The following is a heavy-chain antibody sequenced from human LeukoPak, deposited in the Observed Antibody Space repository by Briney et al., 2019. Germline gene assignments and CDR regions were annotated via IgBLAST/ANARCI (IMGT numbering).Heavy chain of an antibody. CDR2: ISSSSDTI. J-gene: IGHJ4*02. CDR1: GFTFSEYY. CDR3: AKYPENAGYFDY. Sequence: GGSLRLSCAVSGFTFSEYYMSWIRQAPGKGLEWISYISSSSDTIDYADSVRGRFTISRDNAKNSLYLQMNSLRAEDTAVYYCAKYPENAGYFDYWGQGTLVTVSS. V-gene: IGHV3-11*01. D-gene: IGHD2-2*02.